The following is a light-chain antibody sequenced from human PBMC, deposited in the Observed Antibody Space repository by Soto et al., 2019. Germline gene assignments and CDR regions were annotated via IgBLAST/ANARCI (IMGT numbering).Light chain of an antibody. J-gene: IGKJ1*01. V-gene: IGKV1-5*03. Sequence: DIQMTQSPSTLSASVGDRVTITCRASQSISNLLAWYQQKPGKVPKILIYKTSSLESGVPSRFSGSGSGTEFTLTISSLQPDDFATYYCQQYNGYRWTFGQGTKVDIK. CDR2: KTS. CDR3: QQYNGYRWT. CDR1: QSISNL.